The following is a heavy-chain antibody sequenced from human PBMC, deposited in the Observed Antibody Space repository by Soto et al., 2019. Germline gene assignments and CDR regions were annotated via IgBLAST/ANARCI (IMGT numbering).Heavy chain of an antibody. V-gene: IGHV3-23*01. J-gene: IGHJ5*02. CDR3: AKDQLELPLWFDP. Sequence: EVQLLESGGGLVQPGGSLRLSCAASGFTFSSYAMSWVRQAPGKGLEWVSAISGSGGSTYYADSVKGRFTSSRDNSKDTLYLQMNSLRAEDTAVYYCAKDQLELPLWFDPWGQGTLVTVSS. CDR1: GFTFSSYA. D-gene: IGHD1-7*01. CDR2: ISGSGGST.